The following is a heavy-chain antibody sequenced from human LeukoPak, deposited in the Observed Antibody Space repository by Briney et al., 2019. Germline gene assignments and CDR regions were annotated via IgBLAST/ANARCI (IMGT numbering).Heavy chain of an antibody. CDR1: GGSITSYY. Sequence: SETLSLTCTVSGGSITSYYWGWIRQPPGQGREWIGSIYYSGSTYYNPSLKSRVTISVDTSKNQFSLKLSSVTAADTAVYYCARDRSYFDYWGQGTLVTVSS. CDR2: IYYSGST. V-gene: IGHV4-39*07. J-gene: IGHJ4*02. CDR3: ARDRSYFDY.